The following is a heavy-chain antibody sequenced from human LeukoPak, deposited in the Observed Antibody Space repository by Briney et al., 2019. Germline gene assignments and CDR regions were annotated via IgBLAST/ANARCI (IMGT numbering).Heavy chain of an antibody. D-gene: IGHD3-22*01. CDR3: ARAPYDSSGYYVY. CDR2: INTGTGNP. V-gene: IGHV7-4-1*02. J-gene: IGHJ4*02. CDR1: GYTFTRYA. Sequence: GASVKVSCKASGYTFTRYAMNWVRQAPGQGPEWMGWINTGTGNPTYAQGFTGRFVFSLDTSVSTAFLQITSLKAEDTAVYYCARAPYDSSGYYVYWGEGTLVTVSS.